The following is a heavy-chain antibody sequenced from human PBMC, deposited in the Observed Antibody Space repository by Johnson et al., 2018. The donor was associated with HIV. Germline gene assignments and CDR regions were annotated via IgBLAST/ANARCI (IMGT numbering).Heavy chain of an antibody. D-gene: IGHD6-13*01. CDR2: IKRKSDGGTT. J-gene: IGHJ3*02. V-gene: IGHV3-15*01. CDR3: TTMGLGSSSWRYDAFDI. Sequence: VQLVESGGGLVKPGGSLRLPCAASEFTLSNAWMSWVRQVPGKGLEWVGRIKRKSDGGTTEYVAPVKGRFSISRDDSKNTLYLQMNSLKTEDTAVYYCTTMGLGSSSWRYDAFDIWGQGTMVTVSS. CDR1: EFTLSNAW.